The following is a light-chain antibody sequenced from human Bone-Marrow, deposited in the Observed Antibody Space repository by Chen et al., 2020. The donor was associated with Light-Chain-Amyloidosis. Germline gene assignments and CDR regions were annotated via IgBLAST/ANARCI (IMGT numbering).Light chain of an antibody. Sequence: QSAPTQPPSVFASPGKSTPISSTETSSDVGSYNLVSWYQQHPDKAPKLMIYEDNIRPSGVSSRFSGSKSGNTASLTISGLQAEDQADYYCCSYGGRGSLDVVFGGGTKLTVI. J-gene: IGLJ2*01. CDR1: SSDVGSYNL. V-gene: IGLV2-23*01. CDR3: CSYGGRGSLDVV. CDR2: EDN.